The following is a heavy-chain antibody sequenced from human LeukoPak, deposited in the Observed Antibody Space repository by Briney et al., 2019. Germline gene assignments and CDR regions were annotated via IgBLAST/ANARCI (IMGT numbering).Heavy chain of an antibody. V-gene: IGHV4-34*01. CDR1: GGSFSGYY. Sequence: SETLSLTCAVYGGSFSGYYWSWIRQPPGKGLEWIGEINHSGSTNYNPSLKSRVTISVDTSKNQFSLKLSSVTAADTAVYYCARGAGTIDYWGQGTLVTVSS. J-gene: IGHJ4*02. CDR3: ARGAGTIDY. CDR2: INHSGST. D-gene: IGHD6-13*01.